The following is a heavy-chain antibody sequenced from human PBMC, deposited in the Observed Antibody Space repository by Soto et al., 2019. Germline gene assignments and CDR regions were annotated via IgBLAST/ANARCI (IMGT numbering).Heavy chain of an antibody. D-gene: IGHD2-2*02. J-gene: IGHJ5*02. CDR3: AREIRLGYCSSTSCYTIGPQGWFDP. Sequence: ASVKVSCKASGYTFTGYYMHWVRQAPGQGLEWMGWINPNSGGTNYAQKFQGRVTMARDTSISTAYMELSRLRSDDTAVYYCAREIRLGYCSSTSCYTIGPQGWFDPWGQGTLVTVSS. CDR2: INPNSGGT. CDR1: GYTFTGYY. V-gene: IGHV1-2*02.